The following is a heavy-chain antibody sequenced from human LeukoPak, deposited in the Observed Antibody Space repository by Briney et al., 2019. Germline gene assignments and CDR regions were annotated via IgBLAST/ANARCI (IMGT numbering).Heavy chain of an antibody. J-gene: IGHJ4*02. D-gene: IGHD6-13*01. Sequence: GGSLRLSCAASGFTFSSYWMHWVRQAPGKGLVWVSRINSDGSSTSYADSVKGRFTISRDNAKNTLYLQMNSLRAEDTAVYYCAREGAAAGPYYFDYWGQGTLVTVSS. CDR1: GFTFSSYW. CDR2: INSDGSST. CDR3: AREGAAAGPYYFDY. V-gene: IGHV3-74*01.